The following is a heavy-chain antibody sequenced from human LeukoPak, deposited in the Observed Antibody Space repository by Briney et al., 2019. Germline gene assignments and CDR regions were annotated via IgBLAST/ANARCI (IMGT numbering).Heavy chain of an antibody. J-gene: IGHJ6*02. V-gene: IGHV4-34*01. Sequence: SETLSLTCAVYGGSFSGYYWSWIRQPPGKGLEWIGEINHSGSTNYNPSLKSRVTISVDTSKNQFSLKLSSVTAADTAVYYCARSENDYGDYYYYGMEVWGQGTTVTVSS. CDR1: GGSFSGYY. D-gene: IGHD4-17*01. CDR2: INHSGST. CDR3: ARSENDYGDYYYYGMEV.